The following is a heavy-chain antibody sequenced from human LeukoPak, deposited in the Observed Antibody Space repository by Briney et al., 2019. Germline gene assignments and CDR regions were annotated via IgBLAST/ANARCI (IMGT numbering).Heavy chain of an antibody. CDR2: ISSSDDGT. D-gene: IGHD2-2*02. Sequence: GGSLRLSCAASGFTLSSYAMSWVRQAPGKGLEWVSAISSSDDGTYYAKSVRGRFTISRDNAKNSLYLQMNSLRAEDTALYYCARWGGYCSSTSCYTEYYFDYWGQGTLVTVSS. CDR3: ARWGGYCSSTSCYTEYYFDY. J-gene: IGHJ4*02. CDR1: GFTLSSYA. V-gene: IGHV3-23*01.